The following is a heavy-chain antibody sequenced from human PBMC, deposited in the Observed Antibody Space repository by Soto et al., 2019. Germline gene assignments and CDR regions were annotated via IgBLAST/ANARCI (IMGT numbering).Heavy chain of an antibody. J-gene: IGHJ6*02. CDR2: ISGRGGST. CDR1: GFTFSNYA. V-gene: IGHV3-23*01. CDR3: AKDSKVTTSLYSYYYGLDV. D-gene: IGHD5-18*01. Sequence: GCLSLSGTASGFTFSNYAIGWVRQAPDKGLEWVSAISGRGGSTYYADSVKGRFTISRDNSKNMLFLQMNSLRAEDTALYYCAKDSKVTTSLYSYYYGLDVWGQGTTVTVSS.